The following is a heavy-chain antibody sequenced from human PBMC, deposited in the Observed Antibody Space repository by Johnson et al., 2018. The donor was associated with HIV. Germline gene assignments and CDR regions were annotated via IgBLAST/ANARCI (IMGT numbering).Heavy chain of an antibody. CDR1: GFTFSSYA. Sequence: VQLMESGGGLVQPGGSLRLSCAASGFTFSSYAMSWVRQAPGKGLEWVSVIYSGGSTYYADSVKGRFTISRDNSKNTLYLQMNSLRAEDTAVYYCAREGDSSGAGAFDIWGQGTMVTVSS. CDR2: IYSGGST. CDR3: AREGDSSGAGAFDI. D-gene: IGHD3-22*01. J-gene: IGHJ3*02. V-gene: IGHV3-66*01.